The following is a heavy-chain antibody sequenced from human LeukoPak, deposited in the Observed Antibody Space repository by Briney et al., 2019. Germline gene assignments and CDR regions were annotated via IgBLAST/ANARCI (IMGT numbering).Heavy chain of an antibody. CDR3: ARTAGYSSSWYSNVFGTYFVSGLDY. D-gene: IGHD6-13*01. CDR2: ISSNGGST. J-gene: IGHJ4*02. V-gene: IGHV3-64*04. CDR1: GFTFSSYA. Sequence: PGGSLRLSCSASGFTFSSYAMHWVRQAPGKGLEYVSAISSNGGSTYYANSVKGRFTISRDNSKNTLYLQMNSLRAEDTAVYYCARTAGYSSSWYSNVFGTYFVSGLDYWGQGTLVTVSS.